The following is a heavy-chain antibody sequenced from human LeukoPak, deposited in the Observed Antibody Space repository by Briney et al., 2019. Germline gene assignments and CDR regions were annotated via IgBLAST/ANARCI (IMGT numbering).Heavy chain of an antibody. CDR2: INPSGGST. J-gene: IGHJ6*03. V-gene: IGHV1-46*01. Sequence: ASVKVSCKASGYTFTSYYMHWVRQAPGQGLEWMGIINPSGGSTSYAQKFQGRVTITRNTSISTAYMELSSLRSEDTAVYYCARVGYYYGSGSYYLPYYYYYMDVWGKGTTVTVSS. CDR1: GYTFTSYY. D-gene: IGHD3-10*01. CDR3: ARVGYYYGSGSYYLPYYYYYMDV.